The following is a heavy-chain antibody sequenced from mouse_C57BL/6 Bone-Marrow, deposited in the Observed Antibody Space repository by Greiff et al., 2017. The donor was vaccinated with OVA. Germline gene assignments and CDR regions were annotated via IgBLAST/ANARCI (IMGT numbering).Heavy chain of an antibody. V-gene: IGHV7-1*01. CDR3: SRDASGSSPFYWYFDV. J-gene: IGHJ1*03. Sequence: DVMLVESGGGLVQSGRSLRLSCATSGFTFSDFYMEWVRQAPGKGLEWIAASRNKANDYTTEYSASVKGRFLVSRDTSQSILYLQMTALRAEDTAIYYCSRDASGSSPFYWYFDVWGTGTTVTVSS. D-gene: IGHD1-1*01. CDR1: GFTFSDFY. CDR2: SRNKANDYTT.